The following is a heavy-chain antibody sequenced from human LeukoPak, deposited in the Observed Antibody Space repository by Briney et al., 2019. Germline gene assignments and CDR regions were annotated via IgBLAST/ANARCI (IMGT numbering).Heavy chain of an antibody. V-gene: IGHV3-48*03. CDR3: ARESSGYDFWSGPGTFDI. CDR2: ISSSGDTI. J-gene: IGHJ3*02. D-gene: IGHD3-3*01. Sequence: GESLKISCAASGFTFSSHEMNWVRQAPGKGLEWVSYISSSGDTIYYADSVKGRFTISRDNAKNSLYLQVNSLRAEDTATYYCARESSGYDFWSGPGTFDIWGQGTMVTVSS. CDR1: GFTFSSHE.